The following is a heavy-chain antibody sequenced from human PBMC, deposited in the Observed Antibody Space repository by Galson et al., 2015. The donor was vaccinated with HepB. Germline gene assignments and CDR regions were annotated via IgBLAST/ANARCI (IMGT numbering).Heavy chain of an antibody. CDR2: VYYSGGT. Sequence: QVQLQESGPELVKPSETLSLTCTVSGGSISGYYCSWIRQPPGKGLEWIGYVYYSGGTNYNPSLKNRLTISVDASRNQFSLKLSSVTAADTAIYFCATWTSSRPYYYNMDVWGQGTSVTVSS. CDR3: ATWTSSRPYYYNMDV. CDR1: GGSISGYY. D-gene: IGHD1-1*01. V-gene: IGHV4-59*01. J-gene: IGHJ6*03.